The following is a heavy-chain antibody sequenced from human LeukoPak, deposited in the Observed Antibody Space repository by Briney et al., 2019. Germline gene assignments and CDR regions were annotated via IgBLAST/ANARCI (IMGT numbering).Heavy chain of an antibody. D-gene: IGHD1-26*01. J-gene: IGHJ5*02. CDR1: GYTFISYA. CDR3: ARDYSGSYSNWFDP. CDR2: INTNTGNP. Sequence: ASVKVSCKASGYTFISYAMNWVRQAPGQGLECMGWINTNTGNPTYAQGFTGRFVFSWDTSVSTAYLQISSLKAEDTAVYYCARDYSGSYSNWFDPWGQGTLVTVSS. V-gene: IGHV7-4-1*02.